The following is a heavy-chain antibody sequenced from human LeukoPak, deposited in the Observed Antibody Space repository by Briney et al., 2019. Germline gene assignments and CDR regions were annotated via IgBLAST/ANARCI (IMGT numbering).Heavy chain of an antibody. CDR1: GFTFSSYW. Sequence: GGSLRLSCAASGFTFSSYWMSWVRQAPGKGLEWVANIKQDGSEKHYVDSVKGRFTISRDNGKNSLYLQMNSLRAEDTAVYYCARGPIVGATTPDFDYWGQGTLVTVSS. D-gene: IGHD1-26*01. J-gene: IGHJ4*02. V-gene: IGHV3-7*03. CDR2: IKQDGSEK. CDR3: ARGPIVGATTPDFDY.